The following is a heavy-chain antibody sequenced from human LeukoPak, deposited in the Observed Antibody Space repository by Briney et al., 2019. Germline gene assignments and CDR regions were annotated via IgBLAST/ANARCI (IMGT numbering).Heavy chain of an antibody. CDR2: ITSDGGIT. CDR1: GFTFSAYA. CDR3: ARDLTGTGDY. V-gene: IGHV3-64*01. Sequence: GGSLRLSCAASGFTFSAYAMHWVRQVPGKGLEYVSSITSDGGITYYANSVKGRFTISRDNSRNTLYLQVGSLRAEDMAVYYCARDLTGTGDYWGQGTLVTVSS. J-gene: IGHJ4*02. D-gene: IGHD1-20*01.